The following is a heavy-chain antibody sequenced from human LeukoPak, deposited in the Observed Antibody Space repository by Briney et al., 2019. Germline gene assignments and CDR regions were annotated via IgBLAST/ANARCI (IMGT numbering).Heavy chain of an antibody. CDR1: GFTFSSYS. CDR2: ISSSSSYI. J-gene: IGHJ4*02. Sequence: GGSLRLSCAASGFTFSSYSISWVRQAPGKGLEWVSSISSSSSYIYYADSVKGRFTISRDNAKNSLYLQMNSLRAEDTAVYYCATPPRRDYGYYFDYWGQGTLVTVSS. V-gene: IGHV3-21*01. CDR3: ATPPRRDYGYYFDY. D-gene: IGHD4-17*01.